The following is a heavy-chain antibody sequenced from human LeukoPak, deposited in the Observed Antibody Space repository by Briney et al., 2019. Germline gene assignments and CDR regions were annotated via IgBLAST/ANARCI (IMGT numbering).Heavy chain of an antibody. Sequence: GGSLRLSCAASGFTFSSYDMHWVRQATGKGPEWVSAIGTAGDTYYPGSVKGRFTISRENAKNSLYLQMNSLRAGDTAVYYCARGNSLNWFDPWGQGTLVTVSS. CDR1: GFTFSSYD. D-gene: IGHD2/OR15-2a*01. V-gene: IGHV3-13*01. CDR2: IGTAGDT. J-gene: IGHJ5*02. CDR3: ARGNSLNWFDP.